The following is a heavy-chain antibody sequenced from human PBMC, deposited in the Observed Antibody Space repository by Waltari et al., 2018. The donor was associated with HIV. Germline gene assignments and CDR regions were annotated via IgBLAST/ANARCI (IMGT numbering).Heavy chain of an antibody. J-gene: IGHJ6*02. CDR2: IIPIFGTA. V-gene: IGHV1-69*06. D-gene: IGHD3-3*01. CDR1: GSTFSSYV. CDR3: ARNLLEWFSSYGMDV. Sequence: QVPLVQSGAEVKKPGSAVKISCKSSGSTFSSYVISWVRQAHGHGLEWMGGIIPIFGTANYAQKFQGRVTITADKSTSTAYMELSSLRSEDTAVYYCARNLLEWFSSYGMDVWGQGTTVTVSS.